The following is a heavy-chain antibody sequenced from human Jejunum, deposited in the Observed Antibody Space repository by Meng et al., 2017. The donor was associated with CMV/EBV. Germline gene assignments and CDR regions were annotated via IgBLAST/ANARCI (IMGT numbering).Heavy chain of an antibody. V-gene: IGHV3-74*01. D-gene: IGHD3-3*01. CDR3: ARGGYDFWTDYLHY. CDR2: INRDGTIT. CDR1: GFTLSSYY. Sequence: SGFTLSSYYMYWVRQAPGKGLVWVSRINRDGTITYYADSVNGRFTISRDNAKNTLYLEMNSLRAEDTATYYCARGGYDFWTDYLHYWGQGALVTVSS. J-gene: IGHJ4*02.